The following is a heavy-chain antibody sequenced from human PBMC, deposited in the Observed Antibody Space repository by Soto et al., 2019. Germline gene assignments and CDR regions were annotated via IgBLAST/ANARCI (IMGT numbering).Heavy chain of an antibody. J-gene: IGHJ5*02. CDR2: IFYSGRSGST. CDR1: GGSISSYY. Sequence: SETLSLTCSVSGGSISSYYWSWIRQPPGKGLEWIGYIFYSGRSGSTNYNPSLKSRVAISVDTSKNQFSLKLRTVTAADTAVYYCARTALGWFDPWGQGTLVTVS. V-gene: IGHV4-59*01. CDR3: ARTALGWFDP. D-gene: IGHD2-21*02.